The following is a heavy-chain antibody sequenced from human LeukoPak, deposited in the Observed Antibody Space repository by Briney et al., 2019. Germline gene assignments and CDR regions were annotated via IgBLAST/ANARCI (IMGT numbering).Heavy chain of an antibody. Sequence: ASVKVSCKAPGYTFTGYYMHWVRQAPGQGLEWMGWINPNSGGTNYAQKFQGRVTMTRDTSISTAYMELSRLRSDDTAVYYCARHRLNWGYFDYWGQGTLVTVSS. CDR3: ARHRLNWGYFDY. V-gene: IGHV1-2*02. CDR2: INPNSGGT. J-gene: IGHJ4*02. CDR1: GYTFTGYY. D-gene: IGHD7-27*01.